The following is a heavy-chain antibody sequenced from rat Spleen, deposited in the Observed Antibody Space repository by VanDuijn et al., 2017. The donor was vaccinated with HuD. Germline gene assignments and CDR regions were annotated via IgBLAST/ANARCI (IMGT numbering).Heavy chain of an antibody. CDR3: ATDNYWCAY. V-gene: IGHV5-20*01. Sequence: EVQLVESGGGLVQPGRSMKLSCAASGFTFSNYDMAWVRQAPTKGLEWVASINFDGSGTYYRDSVTGRFTISRDNAKSTLYLQLDSLRSEDTAAYYCATDNYWCAYWGQGSLVTVSS. CDR1: GFTFSNYD. D-gene: IGHD1-10*01. CDR2: INFDGSGT. J-gene: IGHJ3*01.